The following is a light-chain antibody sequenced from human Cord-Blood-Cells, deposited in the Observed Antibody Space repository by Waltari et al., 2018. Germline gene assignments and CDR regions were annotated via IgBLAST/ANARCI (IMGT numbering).Light chain of an antibody. CDR1: SSDVGGYNY. CDR3: CSYAGSYTLV. J-gene: IGLJ3*02. CDR2: DVS. Sequence: QSALTHPRSVSGSPGQSVTIPCTGTSSDVGGYNYVTRYQQLPGKAPKLMIYDVSKRPSGVPDRFSGSKSGNPASLTISGLQAEDEADYYCCSYAGSYTLVFGGGTKLTVL. V-gene: IGLV2-11*01.